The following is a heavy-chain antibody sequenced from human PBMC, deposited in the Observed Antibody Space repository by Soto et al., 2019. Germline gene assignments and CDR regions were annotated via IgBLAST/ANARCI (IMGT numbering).Heavy chain of an antibody. V-gene: IGHV3-9*01. D-gene: IGHD1-26*01. J-gene: IGHJ6*02. CDR3: GKDIKPGAMDV. CDR2: IDWNSGRL. Sequence: EVQLAESEEGLIQTGRSLRLSCAAPGFTFEGYAMHWIWQPPGKGLDWFSGIDWNSGRLDYVDSVKSRFTISTDNAKNSPFLQMNSLRVEDTALYYCGKDIKPGAMDVWGQGTTVTVSS. CDR1: GFTFEGYA.